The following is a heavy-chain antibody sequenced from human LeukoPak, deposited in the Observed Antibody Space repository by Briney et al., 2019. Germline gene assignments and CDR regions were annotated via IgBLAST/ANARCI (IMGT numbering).Heavy chain of an antibody. V-gene: IGHV4-59*01. CDR2: IYYSGST. CDR3: ARGATHFDY. CDR1: GGSISSYY. J-gene: IGHJ4*02. Sequence: SETLSLTCTVSGGSISSYYWSWIRQPPGKGLEWIGYIYYSGSTNYNPSLKSRVTISVDTSKNQFSLKLSSVTAADTAIYYCARGATHFDYSGQGTLFTVSS. D-gene: IGHD2-15*01.